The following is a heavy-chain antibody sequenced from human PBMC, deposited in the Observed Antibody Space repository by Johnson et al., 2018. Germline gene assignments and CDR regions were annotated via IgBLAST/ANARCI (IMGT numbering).Heavy chain of an antibody. CDR3: AKDREWQWLYQYMDV. V-gene: IGHV4-34*01. CDR2: INHSGST. D-gene: IGHD6-19*01. J-gene: IGHJ6*03. Sequence: QVQLQQWGAGLLKPSETLSLTCAVYGGSFSGYYWSWIRQPPGKGLEWIGEINHSGSTNYNPSLKGRVTMSIDTSKNQFSLKLTSVTAADTAVYYCAKDREWQWLYQYMDVWGKGTTVTVSS. CDR1: GGSFSGYY.